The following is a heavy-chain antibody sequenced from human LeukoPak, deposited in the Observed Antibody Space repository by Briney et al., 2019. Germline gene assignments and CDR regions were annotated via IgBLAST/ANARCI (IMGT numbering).Heavy chain of an antibody. V-gene: IGHV4-34*01. Sequence: SETLSLTCAVFGGPFSGYDWSWVRQTPGKGLEWNGEINDSGRTNYNPSLKSRVTIRLGTSDNQFSLQLTSVTAADTAVYYCARGLYWTSAGMGICFMDVWGTGTTVAVSS. CDR1: GGPFSGYD. J-gene: IGHJ6*03. CDR3: ARGLYWTSAGMGICFMDV. CDR2: INDSGRT. D-gene: IGHD1-1*01.